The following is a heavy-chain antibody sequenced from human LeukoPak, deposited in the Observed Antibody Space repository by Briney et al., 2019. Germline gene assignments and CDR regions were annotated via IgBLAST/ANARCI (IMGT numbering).Heavy chain of an antibody. CDR1: GFTFSRYS. J-gene: IGHJ4*02. V-gene: IGHV3-48*01. D-gene: IGHD6-19*01. Sequence: GGSLRLSCAASGFTFSRYSMNWVRQAPGKGLEWISYITRRSSTIYYADSVKGRFTISRDNSKNTLYLQMNSLRAEDTAVYYCAREGIAVRGETGFDYWGQGTLVTVSS. CDR2: ITRRSSTI. CDR3: AREGIAVRGETGFDY.